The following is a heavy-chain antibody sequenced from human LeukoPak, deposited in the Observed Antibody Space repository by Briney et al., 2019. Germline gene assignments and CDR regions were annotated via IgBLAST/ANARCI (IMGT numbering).Heavy chain of an antibody. Sequence: GGSLRLSCAASGFTLSNYTMNWVRQAPGKGLEWVPAISGSGGSTYYADSVKGRFTISRDNTKNTLYLQMNSLRAEDTAVYYCAKGVAATHYYFDYWGQGTLVTVSS. V-gene: IGHV3-23*01. D-gene: IGHD2-15*01. CDR2: ISGSGGST. CDR3: AKGVAATHYYFDY. J-gene: IGHJ4*02. CDR1: GFTLSNYT.